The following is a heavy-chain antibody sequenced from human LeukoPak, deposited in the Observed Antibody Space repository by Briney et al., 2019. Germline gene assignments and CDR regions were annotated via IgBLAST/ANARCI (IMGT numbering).Heavy chain of an antibody. CDR2: ISSSSSTI. Sequence: GGSLRLSCAASGFTFSSYSMNWVRQAPGKGLGWVSYISSSSSTIYYADSVKGRFTISRDNAKNSLYLQMNSLRAEDTAVYYCARDRDVLLWFGEPNFDYWGQGTLVTVSS. CDR3: ARDRDVLLWFGEPNFDY. J-gene: IGHJ4*02. D-gene: IGHD3-10*01. CDR1: GFTFSSYS. V-gene: IGHV3-48*01.